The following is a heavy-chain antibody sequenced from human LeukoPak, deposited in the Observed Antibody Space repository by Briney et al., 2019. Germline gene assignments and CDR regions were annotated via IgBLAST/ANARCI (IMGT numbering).Heavy chain of an antibody. Sequence: GGSLRLSCAASGFSFSSYGMHWVRQAPGKGLEWVAFIRYDGSNKYYADSVKGRFTISRDNSKNTLYLQMNSLRAEDTAVYYCAKELTYYFDYWGQGTLVTVSS. CDR3: AKELTYYFDY. CDR1: GFSFSSYG. CDR2: IRYDGSNK. D-gene: IGHD3-16*01. J-gene: IGHJ4*02. V-gene: IGHV3-30*02.